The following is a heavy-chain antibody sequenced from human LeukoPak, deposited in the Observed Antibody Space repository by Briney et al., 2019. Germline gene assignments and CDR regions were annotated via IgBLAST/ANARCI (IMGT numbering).Heavy chain of an antibody. CDR1: GGSISSYY. CDR3: AREVEGAPHFDY. CDR2: IYYSGST. Sequence: SETLSLTCTVSGGSISSYYWSWIRQPPGKGLEWIGYIYYSGSTNYNPSLKSRVTISVGTSKNQFSLKLSSVTAADTAVYYCAREVEGAPHFDYWGQGTLVTVSS. J-gene: IGHJ4*02. D-gene: IGHD1-26*01. V-gene: IGHV4-59*01.